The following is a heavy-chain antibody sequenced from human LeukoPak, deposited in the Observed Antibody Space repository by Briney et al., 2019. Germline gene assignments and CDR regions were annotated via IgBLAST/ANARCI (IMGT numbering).Heavy chain of an antibody. D-gene: IGHD3-16*02. CDR3: TALVPNYDYVWGSYRYNEK. V-gene: IGHV3-15*01. CDR1: GFTFSNAW. CDR2: IKSKTDGATT. Sequence: GGSLRLSCAASGFTFSNAWMSWVRQAPGGGREWVGRIKSKTDGATTDYAAPVKGRFAISRGDSRSTIYLQMNSLKTEDTAVYYCTALVPNYDYVWGSYRYNEKWGQGTLVTVSS. J-gene: IGHJ4*02.